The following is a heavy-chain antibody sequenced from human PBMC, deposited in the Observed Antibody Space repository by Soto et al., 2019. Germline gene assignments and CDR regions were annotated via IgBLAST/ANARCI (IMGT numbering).Heavy chain of an antibody. J-gene: IGHJ4*02. CDR1: GFTFSSYA. CDR3: AKDEPYDFWSGYYTPSSY. CDR2: ISGSGGST. D-gene: IGHD3-3*01. V-gene: IGHV3-23*01. Sequence: GGSLRLSCAASGFTFSSYAMSWVRQAPGKGLERVSAISGSGGSTYYADSVKGRFTISRDNSKNTLYLQMNSLRAEDTAVYYCAKDEPYDFWSGYYTPSSYWGQGTLVTVSS.